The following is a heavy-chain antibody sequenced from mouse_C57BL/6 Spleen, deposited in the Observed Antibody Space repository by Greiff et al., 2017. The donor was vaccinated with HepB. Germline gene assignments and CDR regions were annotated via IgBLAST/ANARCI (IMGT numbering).Heavy chain of an antibody. CDR1: GYTFTGYE. Sequence: QVQLQQSGAELVRPGASVTLSCKASGYTFTGYEMHWVKQRPVHGLEWIGVIDPESGGTNYNQKFKGKATLTADKSSSTAYMQLSSLTSEDSAVYYCTRGYYDGYCGFAYWGQGTLVTVSA. D-gene: IGHD2-3*01. V-gene: IGHV1-15*01. CDR2: IDPESGGT. J-gene: IGHJ3*01. CDR3: TRGYYDGYCGFAY.